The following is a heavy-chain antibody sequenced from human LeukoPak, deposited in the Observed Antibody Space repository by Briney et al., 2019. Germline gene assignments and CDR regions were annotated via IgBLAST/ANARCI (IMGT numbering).Heavy chain of an antibody. D-gene: IGHD3-3*01. CDR2: IYHGGST. CDR3: ARGCFGVVGSYYHYMDV. V-gene: IGHV4-31*03. CDR1: GDSISRDGFY. J-gene: IGHJ6*03. Sequence: SETLSLTCTVSGDSISRDGFYWNWIRQHPEKGLESIGYIYHGGSTYYNPSLKSRVTISIDKSENQFSLRLSSVTAADTAVYYCARGCFGVVGSYYHYMDVWGKGTTVTVSS.